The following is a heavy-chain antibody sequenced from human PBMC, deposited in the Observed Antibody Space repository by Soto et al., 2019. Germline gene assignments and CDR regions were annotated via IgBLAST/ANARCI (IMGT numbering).Heavy chain of an antibody. CDR3: VKGNQLLRYYFEF. V-gene: IGHV3-64D*06. D-gene: IGHD2-15*01. Sequence: EVQLVESGGALVQPGGSLRLSCSVSGFTFSNYAMHWVRQAPGKGLEYVSGITSDGDSTWHADSVKDRFTISRDNSENTLFLQMSSLRVEDTAIYFCVKGNQLLRYYFEFWGPGTLVTVSS. J-gene: IGHJ4*01. CDR1: GFTFSNYA. CDR2: ITSDGDST.